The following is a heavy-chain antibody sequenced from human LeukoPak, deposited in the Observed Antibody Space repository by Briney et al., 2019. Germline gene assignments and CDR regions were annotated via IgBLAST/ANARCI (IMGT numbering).Heavy chain of an antibody. CDR2: ISYDGSNK. V-gene: IGHV3-30*04. CDR1: GFTFSSYA. D-gene: IGHD2-15*01. J-gene: IGHJ3*02. Sequence: PGGSLRLSCAASGFTFSSYAMHWVRQAPGKGLEWVAVISYDGSNKYYADSVKGRFTISRDNSKNSLYLQMNSLRAEDTAVYYCARDSIVVVVATDAFDIWGQGTMVTVSS. CDR3: ARDSIVVVVATDAFDI.